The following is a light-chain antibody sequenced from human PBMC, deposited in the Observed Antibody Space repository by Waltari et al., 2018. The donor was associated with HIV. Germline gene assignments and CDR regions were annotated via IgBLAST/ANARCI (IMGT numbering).Light chain of an antibody. CDR1: QSVSSSY. Sequence: EIVLTQSPGTLSLCPGERATLSCRASQSVSSSYLALYQQKPGQAPRLLIYGASSRATGIPDRFSGSGSGTDFTLTISRLEPEDFAVYYCQQYGSSPRTFGQGTKVEIK. CDR2: GAS. J-gene: IGKJ1*01. V-gene: IGKV3-20*01. CDR3: QQYGSSPRT.